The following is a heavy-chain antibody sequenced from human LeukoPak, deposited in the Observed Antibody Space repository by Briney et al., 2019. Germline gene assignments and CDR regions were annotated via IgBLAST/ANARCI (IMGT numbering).Heavy chain of an antibody. J-gene: IGHJ4*02. Sequence: SETLSLTCTVSGGSISSYYWSWIRQPAGKGLEWIGQIHTSGSTNYNPSLKSRVAMSVDTSKNQFSLELSSVTAADTAVYYCAGRAQTTGWSFDYWGQGALVTVSS. CDR1: GGSISSYY. CDR3: AGRAQTTGWSFDY. V-gene: IGHV4-4*07. CDR2: IHTSGST. D-gene: IGHD6-19*01.